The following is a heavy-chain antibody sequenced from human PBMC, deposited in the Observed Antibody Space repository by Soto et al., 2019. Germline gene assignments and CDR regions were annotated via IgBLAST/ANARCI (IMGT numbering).Heavy chain of an antibody. Sequence: PSETLSLTCTVSGGSINNHYWSWIRQPPGKGLEWLGYVYYNGITNYNPSLKSRVTMSVDTSKNQLSLNPTSLTAADTAVFYCARRSDDFWSGSFYWGQGTLVTVSS. CDR1: GGSINNHY. V-gene: IGHV4-59*11. D-gene: IGHD3-3*01. CDR2: VYYNGIT. J-gene: IGHJ4*02. CDR3: ARRSDDFWSGSFY.